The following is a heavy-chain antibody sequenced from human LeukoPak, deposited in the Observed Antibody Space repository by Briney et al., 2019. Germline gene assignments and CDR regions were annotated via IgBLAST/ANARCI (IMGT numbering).Heavy chain of an antibody. Sequence: GGSLRLPCAASGFTFSSYSMNWVRQAPGKGLEWVSYISSSSSTIYYADSVKGRFTISRDNAKNSLYLQMNSLRAEDTAVYYCARVGFLAGTTFPEDDYWGQGTLVTVSS. J-gene: IGHJ4*02. CDR2: ISSSSSTI. V-gene: IGHV3-48*01. CDR1: GFTFSSYS. D-gene: IGHD1-1*01. CDR3: ARVGFLAGTTFPEDDY.